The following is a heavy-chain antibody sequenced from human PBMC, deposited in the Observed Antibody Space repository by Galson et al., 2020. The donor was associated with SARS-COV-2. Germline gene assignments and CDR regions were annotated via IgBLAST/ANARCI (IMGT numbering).Heavy chain of an antibody. CDR3: ARDRTAVAGTGRDYFDY. CDR2: IYHSGST. V-gene: IGHV4-4*02. D-gene: IGHD6-19*01. CDR1: GGSISSSNW. Sequence: ASETLSLTCAVSGGSISSSNWWSWVRQPPGKGLEWIGEIYHSGSTNYNPSLKSRVTISVDKSKNQFSLKLSSVTAADTAVYYCARDRTAVAGTGRDYFDYWGQGTLVTVSS. J-gene: IGHJ4*02.